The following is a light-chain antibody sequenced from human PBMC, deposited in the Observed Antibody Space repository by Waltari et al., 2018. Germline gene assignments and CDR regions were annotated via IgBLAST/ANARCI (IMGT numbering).Light chain of an antibody. Sequence: DIQMTQSPSSLSASVGDKVTITCRASQGISSWLAWYQQKPGKAPKLLIYAASSLQSWVPSMFSGSGSGTDYTLTISSLQPEDFATYFCQQGYNTPWTFGQGTKVEIK. J-gene: IGKJ1*01. CDR3: QQGYNTPWT. CDR1: QGISSW. V-gene: IGKV1-12*01. CDR2: AAS.